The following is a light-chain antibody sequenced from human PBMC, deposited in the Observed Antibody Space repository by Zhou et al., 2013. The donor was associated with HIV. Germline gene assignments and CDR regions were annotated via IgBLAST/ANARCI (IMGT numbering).Light chain of an antibody. CDR1: QSVRSG. J-gene: IGKJ2*01. CDR3: QQYGSSPRT. CDR2: DAS. Sequence: EIVLTQSPATLSLSPGERATLSCRASQSVRSGVAWYQQKPGQAPRLLIYDASTRATGIPDRFSGSASGTDFTLTITRLEPEDSAVFYCQQYGSSPRTFGQGTKLEI. V-gene: IGKV3-20*01.